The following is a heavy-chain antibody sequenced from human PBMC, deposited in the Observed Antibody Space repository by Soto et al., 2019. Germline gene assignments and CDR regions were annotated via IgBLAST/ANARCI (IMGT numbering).Heavy chain of an antibody. D-gene: IGHD6-19*01. V-gene: IGHV3-13*01. CDR2: IGTAGDT. J-gene: IGHJ6*02. Sequence: GGSLRLSCAASGFTFSSYDMHWVRQAPGKGLEWVSAIGTAGDTYYPGSVKGRFTISRENAKNSLYLQMNSRRAGDTAVYYCARGVGAVAGPYDYYSMDVWGQGTTFTVS. CDR1: GFTFSSYD. CDR3: ARGVGAVAGPYDYYSMDV.